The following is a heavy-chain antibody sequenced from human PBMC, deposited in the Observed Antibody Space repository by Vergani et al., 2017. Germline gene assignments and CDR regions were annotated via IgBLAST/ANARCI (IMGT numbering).Heavy chain of an antibody. CDR1: GFTFSSYS. CDR3: AKPLGLSGGSYDYYFDY. J-gene: IGHJ4*02. CDR2: ISSSSSYI. D-gene: IGHD1-26*01. Sequence: EVQLVESGGGLVKPGGSLRLSCAASGFTFSSYSMNWVRQAPGKGLEWVSSISSSSSYIYYADSVKGRFTISRDNAKNSLYLQMNSLRAEDTAVYYCAKPLGLSGGSYDYYFDYWGQGTLVTVSS. V-gene: IGHV3-21*01.